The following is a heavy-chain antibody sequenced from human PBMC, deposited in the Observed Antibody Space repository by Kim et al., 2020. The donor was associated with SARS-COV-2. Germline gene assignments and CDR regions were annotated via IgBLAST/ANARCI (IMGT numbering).Heavy chain of an antibody. V-gene: IGHV3-48*02. CDR1: GFTFSSYS. Sequence: GGSLRLSCAASGFTFSSYSMNWVRQAPGKGLEWVSYISSSSSTIYYADSVKGRFTISRDNAKNSLYLQMNSLRDEDTAVYYCARDAVTDSSGSTNWFDPWGQGTLVTVSS. CDR2: ISSSSSTI. CDR3: ARDAVTDSSGSTNWFDP. J-gene: IGHJ5*02. D-gene: IGHD3-22*01.